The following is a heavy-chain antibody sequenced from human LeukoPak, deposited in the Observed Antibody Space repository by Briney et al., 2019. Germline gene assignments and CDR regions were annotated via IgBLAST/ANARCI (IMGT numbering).Heavy chain of an antibody. CDR3: ARGSGSYYAYYYYYMDV. V-gene: IGHV1-2*02. J-gene: IGHJ6*03. Sequence: ASVKVSCKASGYTFTGYYMHWVRQAPGQGLEWMGWINPNSGGTNYAQKLQGRVTMTRDTSISTAYMELSRLRSDDTAVYYCARGSGSYYAYYYYYMDVWGKGTTVTVSS. CDR1: GYTFTGYY. CDR2: INPNSGGT. D-gene: IGHD3-10*01.